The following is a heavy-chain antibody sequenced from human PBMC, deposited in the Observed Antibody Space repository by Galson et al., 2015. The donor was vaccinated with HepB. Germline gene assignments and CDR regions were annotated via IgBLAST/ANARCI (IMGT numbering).Heavy chain of an antibody. V-gene: IGHV3-15*07. D-gene: IGHD3-16*01. Sequence: SLRLSCAASGFTFSNTWMNWVRQAPGKGLEWVGRIKSKIDGGTTDYAAPVKGRFTISRDDSKNTLHLQMNSLKTEDTAVYYCTTGGSRQDLDYYMDVWGKGTAVTVSS. J-gene: IGHJ6*03. CDR3: TTGGSRQDLDYYMDV. CDR2: IKSKIDGGTT. CDR1: GFTFSNTW.